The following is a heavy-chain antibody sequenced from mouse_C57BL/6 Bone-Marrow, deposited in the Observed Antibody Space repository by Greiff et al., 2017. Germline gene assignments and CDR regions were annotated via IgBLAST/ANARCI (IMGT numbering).Heavy chain of an antibody. Sequence: QVQLKESGAELVKPGASVKMSCKASGYTFTTYPIEWMKQNHGKSLEWIGNFHPYNDDTKYNEKFKGKATLTVEKSSSTVYLELSRLTSDDSAVYYCARRVTTVNYLDYWGQGTTLTVSS. J-gene: IGHJ2*01. CDR1: GYTFTTYP. CDR2: FHPYNDDT. V-gene: IGHV1-47*01. CDR3: ARRVTTVNYLDY. D-gene: IGHD1-1*01.